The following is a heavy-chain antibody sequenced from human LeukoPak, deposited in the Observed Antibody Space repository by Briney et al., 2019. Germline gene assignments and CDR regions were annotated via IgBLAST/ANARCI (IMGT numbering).Heavy chain of an antibody. D-gene: IGHD3-16*01. CDR3: ARAKWGVYGMDV. V-gene: IGHV1-69*04. J-gene: IGHJ6*02. Sequence: SVKVSCKASGGTFSSYALSWVRQAPGQGLEWMGRIIPIFGIANYAQKFQGRVTITADKSTSTAYMELSSLRSEDTAVYYCARAKWGVYGMDVWGQGTTVTVSS. CDR1: GGTFSSYA. CDR2: IIPIFGIA.